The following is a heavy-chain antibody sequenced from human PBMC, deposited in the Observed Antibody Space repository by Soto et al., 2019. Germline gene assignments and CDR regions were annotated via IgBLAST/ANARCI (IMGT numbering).Heavy chain of an antibody. Sequence: EVQLVESGGGLVQPGGSLRLSCAASGFTFSSYWMSWVRQAPGKGLEWVANIKQDGSEKYYVDSVKGRFTISRDNAKNSLYLQMNSLRAEHTAVYYCARAGVFRDYVDYVYAFDIWGQGTMVTVSS. CDR1: GFTFSSYW. CDR2: IKQDGSEK. J-gene: IGHJ3*02. CDR3: ARAGVFRDYVDYVYAFDI. V-gene: IGHV3-7*01. D-gene: IGHD4-17*01.